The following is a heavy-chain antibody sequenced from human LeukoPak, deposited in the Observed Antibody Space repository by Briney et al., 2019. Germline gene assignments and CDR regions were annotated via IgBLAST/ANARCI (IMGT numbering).Heavy chain of an antibody. J-gene: IGHJ4*02. CDR1: GFSLSTSGMC. CDR3: VRSPTSSAAADH. D-gene: IGHD6-13*01. Sequence: SGPALVKPTQTLTLTCTFSGFSLSTSGMCVSWIRQPPGKALEWLARINWDDDKYYSTSLKTRLTISKDTSKNQVVLRMTNMDPVDTATYYCVRSPTSSAAADHWGQGTLVTVSS. V-gene: IGHV2-70*11. CDR2: INWDDDK.